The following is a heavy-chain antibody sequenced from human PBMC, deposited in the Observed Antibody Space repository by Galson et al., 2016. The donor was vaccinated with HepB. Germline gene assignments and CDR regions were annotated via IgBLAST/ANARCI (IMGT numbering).Heavy chain of an antibody. D-gene: IGHD1-1*01. CDR2: IYSDHSGAST. J-gene: IGHJ4*02. CDR1: GVTVSSSY. CDR3: ATGEGTAFDF. V-gene: IGHV3-66*01. Sequence: SLRLSCAAGGVTVSSSYMSWVRQAPGKGLEWVSVIYSDHSGASTYYADSVKGRFTISRDNSKNTVYLQMNSPGAEDTAVYYCATGEGTAFDFWGQGTLVSVSS.